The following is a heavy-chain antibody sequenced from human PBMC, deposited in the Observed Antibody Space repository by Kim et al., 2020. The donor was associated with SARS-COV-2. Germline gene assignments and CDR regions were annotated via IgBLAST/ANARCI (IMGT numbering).Heavy chain of an antibody. V-gene: IGHV3-30*18. Sequence: GGSLRLSCAASGFTFSSYGMHWVRQAPGKGLEWVAVISYDGSNKYYADSVKGRFTISRDNSKNTLYLQMNSLRAEDTAVYYCAKLVGGSELPFDYWGQGTLVTVSS. J-gene: IGHJ4*02. D-gene: IGHD1-26*01. CDR2: ISYDGSNK. CDR1: GFTFSSYG. CDR3: AKLVGGSELPFDY.